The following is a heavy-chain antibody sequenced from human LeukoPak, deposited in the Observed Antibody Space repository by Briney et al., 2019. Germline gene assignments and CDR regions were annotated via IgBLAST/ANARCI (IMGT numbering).Heavy chain of an antibody. Sequence: GGSLRLSCAASGFTFSSYVMNWVRQAPGKGLEWVSAITGSGGSTYYADSVKGRFTISRDNSKNAVYLQMNSLRAEDTAVYYCSKDPALWGQGTLVTVSS. V-gene: IGHV3-23*01. CDR2: ITGSGGST. CDR1: GFTFSSYV. J-gene: IGHJ4*02. CDR3: SKDPAL.